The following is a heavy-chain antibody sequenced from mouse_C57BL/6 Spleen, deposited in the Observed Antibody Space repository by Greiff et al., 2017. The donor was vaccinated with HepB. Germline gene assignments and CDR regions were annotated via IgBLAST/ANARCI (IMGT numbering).Heavy chain of an antibody. V-gene: IGHV5-17*01. CDR1: GFTFSDYG. D-gene: IGHD2-1*01. CDR3: ARSLYYGNYVFDY. J-gene: IGHJ2*01. CDR2: ISSGSSTI. Sequence: EVKLVESGGGLVKPGGSLKLSCAASGFTFSDYGMHWVRQAPEKGLEWVAYISSGSSTIYYADTVKGRFTISRDNAKNTLFLQMTSLRSEDTAMYYCARSLYYGNYVFDYWGQGTTLTVSS.